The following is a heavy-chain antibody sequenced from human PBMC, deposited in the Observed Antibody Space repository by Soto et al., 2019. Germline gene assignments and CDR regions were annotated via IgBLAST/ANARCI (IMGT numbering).Heavy chain of an antibody. CDR3: ARDEAPAIHGFSGYDY. Sequence: QVQLVESGGGVVQPGRSLRLSCTASGFSLRTSGMHWVRQTPGTGLEWVAVIWLDGSETHYADSVKGRFTISRDNSKNTLFLQMNSLRAEDTAVYYCARDEAPAIHGFSGYDYWGQGTLVTVSS. CDR1: GFSLRTSG. D-gene: IGHD5-12*01. V-gene: IGHV3-33*01. CDR2: IWLDGSET. J-gene: IGHJ4*02.